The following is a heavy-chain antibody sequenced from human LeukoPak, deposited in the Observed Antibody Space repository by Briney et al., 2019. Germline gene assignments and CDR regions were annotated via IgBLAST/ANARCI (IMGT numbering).Heavy chain of an antibody. D-gene: IGHD2-15*01. CDR1: GYTFTNYW. CDR3: ARQEVVVVTGGWYFDL. V-gene: IGHV5-51*01. Sequence: GESLKISCKGSGYTFTNYWIGWVRQMPGKGLEWMGIIYPGDSDTRYSPSFQGQVTISADKSINTAYLQWSSLKASDTAMYYCARQEVVVVTGGWYFDLWGRGTLVTVSS. CDR2: IYPGDSDT. J-gene: IGHJ2*01.